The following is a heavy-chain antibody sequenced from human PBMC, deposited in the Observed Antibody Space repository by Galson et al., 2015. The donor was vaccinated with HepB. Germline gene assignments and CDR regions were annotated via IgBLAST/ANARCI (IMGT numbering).Heavy chain of an antibody. CDR3: ASDPPGNYYYYGMDV. J-gene: IGHJ6*02. CDR1: GGTFSSYA. V-gene: IGHV1-69*13. D-gene: IGHD6-13*01. CDR2: IIPIFGTA. Sequence: SVKVSCKASGGTFSSYAISWVRQAPGQGLEWMGGIIPIFGTANYAQKFQGRVTITADESTSTAYMELSSLRSEDTAVYYCASDPPGNYYYYGMDVWGQGATVTVSS.